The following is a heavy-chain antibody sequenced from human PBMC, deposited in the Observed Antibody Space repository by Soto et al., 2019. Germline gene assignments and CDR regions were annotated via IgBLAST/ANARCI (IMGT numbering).Heavy chain of an antibody. J-gene: IGHJ4*02. V-gene: IGHV4-39*01. D-gene: IGHD6-6*01. Sequence: QLQLQESGPGLVKPSETLSLTCTVSGDSITSSSHYWGWIRQPPGKGLECIANIYYDGNTYYNPSLKTRLAISLDTSKNQFSLRLNFLTAADTALYYCARSSIEPRVFMYPFDSWGQGTLVTVSS. CDR3: ARSSIEPRVFMYPFDS. CDR1: GDSITSSSHY. CDR2: IYYDGNT.